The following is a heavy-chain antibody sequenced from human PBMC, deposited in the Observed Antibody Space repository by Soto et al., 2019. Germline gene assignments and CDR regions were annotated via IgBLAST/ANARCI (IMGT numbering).Heavy chain of an antibody. CDR1: GFTVSTYA. D-gene: IGHD6-19*01. J-gene: IGHJ4*02. Sequence: SGFTVSTYAMHWVRQAPGKGLEWVAVVSHDGRNTHYADSVKGRFTISRDSSKNTVSLEMTSLRAEDTAVYYCAKGGRQWLVTSDFNYWGQGALVTVSS. V-gene: IGHV3-30*18. CDR2: VSHDGRNT. CDR3: AKGGRQWLVTSDFNY.